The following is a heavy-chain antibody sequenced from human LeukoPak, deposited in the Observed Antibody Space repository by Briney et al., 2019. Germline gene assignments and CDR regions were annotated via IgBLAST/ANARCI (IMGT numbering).Heavy chain of an antibody. CDR1: GFTFCMYA. Sequence: GGSLRLSCQASGFTFCMYAMSWVRQAPGQGLEWVASMCGTAGCTFYPDSVKGRFTISRDNSKNVLYLRMNSLTAEDTAIYYCAKDRPNFHENSGHYYRRDGDSWGQGTLVTVSS. D-gene: IGHD3-22*01. CDR2: MCGTAGCT. J-gene: IGHJ5*01. CDR3: AKDRPNFHENSGHYYRRDGDS. V-gene: IGHV3-23*01.